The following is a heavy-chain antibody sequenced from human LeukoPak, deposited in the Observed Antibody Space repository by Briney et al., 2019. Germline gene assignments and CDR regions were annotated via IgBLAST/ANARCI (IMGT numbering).Heavy chain of an antibody. CDR3: ARGLGVQFQSSYYYYYMDV. Sequence: GASVKVSCKISGDTFSFYAINWVRQAPGQGLEWMGGIIPIFGTTHYAQRFQDRLTITADESTSTAYMELNSLRSEDTAIFYCARGLGVQFQSSYYYYYMDVWGRGTTVTVSS. CDR1: GDTFSFYA. D-gene: IGHD5/OR15-5a*01. V-gene: IGHV1-69*13. CDR2: IIPIFGTT. J-gene: IGHJ6*03.